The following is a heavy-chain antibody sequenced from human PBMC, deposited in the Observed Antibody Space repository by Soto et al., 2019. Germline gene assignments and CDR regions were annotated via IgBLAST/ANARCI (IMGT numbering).Heavy chain of an antibody. D-gene: IGHD1-26*01. J-gene: IGHJ4*02. CDR1: GFTFSDSA. V-gene: IGHV3-73*01. Sequence: GGSLRLSCSSSGFTFSDSAIHWVRQAAGKGLEWVGRIRTRPNKYATAYGVSVKGRFTISRDDSKNTAYLQMDSLKTEDTAVYYCSRDRSGIEGATPDWGQGTLVTVSS. CDR3: SRDRSGIEGATPD. CDR2: IRTRPNKYAT.